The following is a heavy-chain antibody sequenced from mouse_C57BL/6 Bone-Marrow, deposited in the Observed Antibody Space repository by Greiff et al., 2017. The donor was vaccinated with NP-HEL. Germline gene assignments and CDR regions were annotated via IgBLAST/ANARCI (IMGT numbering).Heavy chain of an antibody. J-gene: IGHJ1*03. CDR3: TPQYYGSSPGDFDV. CDR2: IDPENGDT. D-gene: IGHD1-1*01. V-gene: IGHV14-4*01. Sequence: EVQLQQSGAELVRPGASVKLSCTASGFNIKDDYMHWVKQRPEQGLEWIGWIDPENGDTEYASKFQGKATITADTSSNTAYLQLSSLTSEDTAVYYCTPQYYGSSPGDFDVWGTGTTVTVSS. CDR1: GFNIKDDY.